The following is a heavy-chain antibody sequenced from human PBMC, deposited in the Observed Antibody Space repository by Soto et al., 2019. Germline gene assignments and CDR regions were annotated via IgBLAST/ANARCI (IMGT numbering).Heavy chain of an antibody. CDR1: GFSLNTPGVG. V-gene: IGHV2-5*02. D-gene: IGHD5-12*01. J-gene: IGHJ4*01. CDR3: AHRPGAYSGYDLAY. Sequence: QITLRESGPTLVKPTQTLTLTCSFSGFSLNTPGVGVAWIRQPPGKALEWLALIYWDDEKRYSPTLRGRLTISKDTPRNLVVLTMNNMDPVDTATYYCAHRPGAYSGYDLAYWGQGSLVIVSS. CDR2: IYWDDEK.